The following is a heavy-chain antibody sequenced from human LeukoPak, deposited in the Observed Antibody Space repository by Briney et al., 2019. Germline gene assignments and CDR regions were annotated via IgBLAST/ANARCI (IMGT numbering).Heavy chain of an antibody. J-gene: IGHJ4*02. CDR1: GGSISGFY. V-gene: IGHV4-59*01. Sequence: SETLSLTCTVSGGSISGFYWSWIRQPPGKGLEWIGYMSNNGATTYNPSLKSRVTISIDMSNNHFSLTLKSVTAADKAVYYCARGSYYYGFGYWGQGTLVTVSS. CDR3: ARGSYYYGFGY. CDR2: MSNNGAT. D-gene: IGHD3-10*01.